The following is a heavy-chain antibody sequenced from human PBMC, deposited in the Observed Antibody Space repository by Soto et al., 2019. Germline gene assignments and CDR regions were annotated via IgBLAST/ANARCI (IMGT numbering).Heavy chain of an antibody. D-gene: IGHD4-17*01. CDR2: ITSSSSSI. V-gene: IGHV3-21*06. CDR3: ASHYGDNGWFDP. J-gene: IGHJ5*02. CDR1: GFTFSAYN. Sequence: GGSLRLSCAASGFTFSAYNMNWVRQPPGKGLEWVSSITSSSSSIYYADSLKGRFTISRDNAKNSLYLQMNSLRAEDTAVYYCASHYGDNGWFDPWGQGTLVTVSS.